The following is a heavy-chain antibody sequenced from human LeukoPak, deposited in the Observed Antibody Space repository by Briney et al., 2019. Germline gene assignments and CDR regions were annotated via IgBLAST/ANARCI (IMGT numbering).Heavy chain of an antibody. CDR2: IYYSGST. Sequence: SQTLSLTCTASGGSISSGGYYWSWIRQHPGKGLEWIGYIYYSGSTYYNPSLKSRVTISVDTSKNQFSLKLSSVTAADTAVYYCARDREGWFGEIQHYGMDVWGQGTTVTVSS. J-gene: IGHJ6*02. CDR1: GGSISSGGYY. V-gene: IGHV4-31*03. D-gene: IGHD3-10*01. CDR3: ARDREGWFGEIQHYGMDV.